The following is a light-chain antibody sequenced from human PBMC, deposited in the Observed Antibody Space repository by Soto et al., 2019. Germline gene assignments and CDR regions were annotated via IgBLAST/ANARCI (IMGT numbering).Light chain of an antibody. CDR2: DVS. J-gene: IGLJ1*01. V-gene: IGLV2-14*01. CDR3: SSYTSSSTLV. Sequence: QSVLTQPASVSGSPGQSITISCTGTSSDVGGYNHVSWYQQHPGKAPKLMICDVSNRPSGVSNRFSGSKSGNTASLTISGLQAEDEADYYCSSYTSSSTLVFGTGTKVTVL. CDR1: SSDVGGYNH.